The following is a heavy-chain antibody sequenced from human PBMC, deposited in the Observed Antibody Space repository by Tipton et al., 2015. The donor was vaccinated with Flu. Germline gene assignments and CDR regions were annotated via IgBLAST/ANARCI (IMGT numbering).Heavy chain of an antibody. V-gene: IGHV4-38-2*01. CDR1: GYSISSGYYY. CDR2: INHSGSA. J-gene: IGHJ2*01. CDR3: ARRRYFDL. Sequence: TLSLTCAVSGYSISSGYYYWAWIRQSPGKGLEWIGEINHSGSANYNPSLNSRVTISVDTSKNQFSLRLSSVTAADTAVYYCARRRYFDLWAVAPRSLSPQ.